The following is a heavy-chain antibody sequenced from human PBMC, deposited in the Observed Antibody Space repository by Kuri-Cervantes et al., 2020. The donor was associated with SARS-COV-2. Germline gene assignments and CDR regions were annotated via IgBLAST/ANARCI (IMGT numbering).Heavy chain of an antibody. CDR1: GFTVSSNY. J-gene: IGHJ4*02. CDR2: IYSGGST. Sequence: GESLKISCAASGFTVSSNYMSWVRQAPGKGLEWVSVIYSGGSTYYADSVKGRFTISRDNSKNTLYLQMNSLRAEDTAVYYCARGDIGNWGIDYWGQGTLVTVSS. D-gene: IGHD3-16*01. CDR3: ARGDIGNWGIDY. V-gene: IGHV3-53*01.